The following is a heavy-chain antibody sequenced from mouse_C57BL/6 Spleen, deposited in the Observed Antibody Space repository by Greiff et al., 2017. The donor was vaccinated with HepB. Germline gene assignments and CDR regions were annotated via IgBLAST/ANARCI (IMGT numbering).Heavy chain of an antibody. D-gene: IGHD1-1*01. J-gene: IGHJ3*01. CDR3: TLDDYGSGAWFAY. CDR1: GFNIKDDY. V-gene: IGHV14-4*01. CDR2: IDPENGDN. Sequence: EVQLQQSGAELVRPGASVKLSCTASGFNIKDDYMHWVKQRPEQGLEWIGWIDPENGDNEYASKFQGKATITADTSSNTAYLQLSSRISEDTAVYYCTLDDYGSGAWFAYWGQGTLVTVSA.